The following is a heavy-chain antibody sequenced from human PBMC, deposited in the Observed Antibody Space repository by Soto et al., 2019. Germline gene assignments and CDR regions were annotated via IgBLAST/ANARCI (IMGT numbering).Heavy chain of an antibody. CDR1: GFSFSSCW. Sequence: EVQLVESGGGLVQPGGSLRLSCAASGFSFSSCWMTWVRQAPGKGLEWVANIKQDGSEKYYVDSVKGRFTISRDNAKNSVYLQMNSLRAEDTAVYYCARDRGLPVWGQGTMVTVS. CDR2: IKQDGSEK. V-gene: IGHV3-7*01. D-gene: IGHD3-10*01. J-gene: IGHJ3*01. CDR3: ARDRGLPV.